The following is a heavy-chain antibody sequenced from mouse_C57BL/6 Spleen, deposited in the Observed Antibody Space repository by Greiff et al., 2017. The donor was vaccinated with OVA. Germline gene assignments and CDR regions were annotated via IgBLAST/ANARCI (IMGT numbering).Heavy chain of an antibody. CDR3: ARDDAPYDYDRGYAMDY. CDR1: GFTFSSYA. D-gene: IGHD2-4*01. Sequence: EVKLVESGGGLVKPGGSLKLSCAASGFTFSSYAMSWVRQTPDKRLEWVATISDGGSYTYYPDNVKGRFTISRDNAKNNLYLQMSHLKSEDTAMYYCARDDAPYDYDRGYAMDYWGQGTSVTVSS. V-gene: IGHV5-4*01. CDR2: ISDGGSYT. J-gene: IGHJ4*01.